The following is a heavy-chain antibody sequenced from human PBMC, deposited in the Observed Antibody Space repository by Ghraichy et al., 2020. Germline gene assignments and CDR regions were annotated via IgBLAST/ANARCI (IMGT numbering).Heavy chain of an antibody. Sequence: GGSLRLSCAASGFTFSSYSMNWVRQAPGKGLEWVSYISSSSTIYYADSVKGRFTISRDNAKNSLYLQMNSLRDEDTAVYYCARYSYYGMDVWGQGTTVTVSS. CDR1: GFTFSSYS. CDR3: ARYSYYGMDV. CDR2: ISSSSTI. D-gene: IGHD1-26*01. V-gene: IGHV3-48*02. J-gene: IGHJ6*02.